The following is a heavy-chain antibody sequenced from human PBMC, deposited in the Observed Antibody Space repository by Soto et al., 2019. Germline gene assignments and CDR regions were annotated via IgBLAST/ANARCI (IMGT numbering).Heavy chain of an antibody. D-gene: IGHD2-2*01. CDR2: INHSGST. J-gene: IGHJ6*02. CDR3: ARDRGKYCSSTSCYVYYYYYGMDV. Sequence: PSETLSLTCAVYGGSFSGYYWSWIRQPPGKGLEWIGEINHSGSTNYNPSLKSRVTISVDTSKNQFSLKLSSVTAADTAVYYCARDRGKYCSSTSCYVYYYYYGMDVWGQGTTVTV. V-gene: IGHV4-34*01. CDR1: GGSFSGYY.